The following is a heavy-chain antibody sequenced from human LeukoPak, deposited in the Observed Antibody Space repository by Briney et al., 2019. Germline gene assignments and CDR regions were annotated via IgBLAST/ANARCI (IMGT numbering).Heavy chain of an antibody. Sequence: SGGSLRLSCAASGXSVSRNYVSWVRQAPGKGLEGVSVIYSGGSTYYADSVKGRFTISRDNSKNTVYLQMNRLRAEDTAVYYCARNVFASWGQGTLVTVSS. CDR2: IYSGGST. CDR1: GXSVSRNY. V-gene: IGHV3-53*01. CDR3: ARNVFAS. J-gene: IGHJ5*01.